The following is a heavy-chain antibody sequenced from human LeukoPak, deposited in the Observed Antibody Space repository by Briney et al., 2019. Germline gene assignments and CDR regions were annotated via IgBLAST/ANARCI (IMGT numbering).Heavy chain of an antibody. Sequence: GESLKISCKGSRYSFTSYWIGLVRQMPGKGLGWIGIIYPGDSDTRYSPSFQGQVTISVDKSISTAYLQWSSLKASDTAMYYCARSLGTYSSGYYKHHFDYWGQGTLVTVSS. J-gene: IGHJ4*02. CDR2: IYPGDSDT. V-gene: IGHV5-51*01. CDR3: ARSLGTYSSGYYKHHFDY. CDR1: RYSFTSYW. D-gene: IGHD3-22*01.